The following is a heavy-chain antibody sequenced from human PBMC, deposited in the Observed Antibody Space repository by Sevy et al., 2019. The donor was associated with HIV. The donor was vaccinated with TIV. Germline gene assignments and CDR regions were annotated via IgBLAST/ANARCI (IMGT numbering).Heavy chain of an antibody. CDR1: GYTLTKFS. V-gene: IGHV1-24*01. CDR3: ATWGYYGSGSHYRAFDM. D-gene: IGHD3-10*01. J-gene: IGHJ3*02. CDR2: FDPEDGET. Sequence: ASVKVSCKVSGYTLTKFSMHWVRQAPGKGLEWLGGFDPEDGETIYEQKFQGRVTMTEDTSTDTAYMELSSLRSEDTAVYYCATWGYYGSGSHYRAFDMRGQGTMVTVSS.